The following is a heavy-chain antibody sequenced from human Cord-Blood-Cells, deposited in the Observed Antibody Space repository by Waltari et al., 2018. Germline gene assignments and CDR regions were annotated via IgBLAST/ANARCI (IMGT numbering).Heavy chain of an antibody. CDR2: IYYSGST. J-gene: IGHJ4*02. CDR1: GGSSSSSSYY. CDR3: ARRDEVNWGSFLPVRYYFDY. Sequence: QLQLQESGPGLVKPSETLSLTCTVSGGSSSSSSYYWGWIRQPPGKGLEWIGSIYYSGSTYYNPSLKSRVTISVDTSKNQFSLKLSSVTAADTAVYYCARRDEVNWGSFLPVRYYFDYWGQGTLVTVSS. D-gene: IGHD7-27*01. V-gene: IGHV4-39*01.